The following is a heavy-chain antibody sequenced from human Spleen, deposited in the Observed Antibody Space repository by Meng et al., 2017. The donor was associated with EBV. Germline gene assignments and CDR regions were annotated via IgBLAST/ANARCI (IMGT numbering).Heavy chain of an antibody. CDR2: ISSTSRTV. V-gene: IGHV3-11*01. CDR3: ARDSTLDHFDL. CDR1: GFTRNDYN. Sequence: QVWLVGAGWGLVKPGGSLRFYCVASGFTRNDYNMCWIRQAPGKGLEWVAHISSTSRTVDYADSVKGRFIISRDNARNSVYLQMNSLRDEDTAVYYCARDSTLDHFDLWGQGTVVTVSS. D-gene: IGHD1-1*01. J-gene: IGHJ4*02.